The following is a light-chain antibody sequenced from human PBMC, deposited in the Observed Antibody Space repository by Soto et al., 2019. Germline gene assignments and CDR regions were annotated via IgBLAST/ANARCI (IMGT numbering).Light chain of an antibody. CDR1: QSVLYSSNNENY. J-gene: IGKJ1*01. Sequence: DIVMTQSPVPLAVSLGERATINCESSQSVLYSSNNENYLAWYQQKPGQPPKLLIYWASTRESGVPDRFSGSGSGTDFTLTISSLQAEDVAVYYCQQYYSTPRTFGQGTKVDIK. V-gene: IGKV4-1*01. CDR2: WAS. CDR3: QQYYSTPRT.